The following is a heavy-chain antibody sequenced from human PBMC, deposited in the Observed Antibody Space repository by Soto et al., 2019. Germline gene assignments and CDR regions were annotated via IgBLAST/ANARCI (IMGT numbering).Heavy chain of an antibody. V-gene: IGHV1-18*01. CDR1: GYTFTSYG. CDR2: ISAYSGNT. Sequence: XSVKVSCKASGYTFTSYGISWVRRAPGQGLEWMGWISAYSGNTNYAQKLQGRVTMTTDTSTSTAYMELRSLRSDDTAVYYCATKGGSGWDAFDIWGQGTMVTVSS. D-gene: IGHD6-19*01. J-gene: IGHJ3*02. CDR3: ATKGGSGWDAFDI.